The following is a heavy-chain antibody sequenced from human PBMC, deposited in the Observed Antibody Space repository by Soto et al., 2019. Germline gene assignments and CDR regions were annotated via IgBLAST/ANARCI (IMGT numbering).Heavy chain of an antibody. CDR1: GFTFSSYA. D-gene: IGHD2-15*01. Sequence: GGSLRLSCAASGFTFSSYAMSWVRQAPGKGLEWVSAISGSGGSTYYSTSLKTRLTISKDTSKNQVVLTMTNMDPVDTATYYCARILLTTGYCSGGSCYAFDYWGQGTLVTVSS. V-gene: IGHV3-23*01. CDR2: ISGSGGST. J-gene: IGHJ4*02. CDR3: ARILLTTGYCSGGSCYAFDY.